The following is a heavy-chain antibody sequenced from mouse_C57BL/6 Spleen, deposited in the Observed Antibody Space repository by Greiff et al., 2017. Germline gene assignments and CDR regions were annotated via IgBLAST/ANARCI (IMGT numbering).Heavy chain of an antibody. J-gene: IGHJ3*01. CDR1: GFTFSSYT. Sequence: EVMLVESGGGLVKPGGSLKLSCAASGFTFSSYTMSWVRQTPEKRLEWVATISGGGGNPYYPDSVKGRFTISRDNAKNTLYLQMSRLMSEYTALYYCARHPYYSNVAWFAYWGQGTLVTVSA. V-gene: IGHV5-9*01. CDR2: ISGGGGNP. D-gene: IGHD2-5*01. CDR3: ARHPYYSNVAWFAY.